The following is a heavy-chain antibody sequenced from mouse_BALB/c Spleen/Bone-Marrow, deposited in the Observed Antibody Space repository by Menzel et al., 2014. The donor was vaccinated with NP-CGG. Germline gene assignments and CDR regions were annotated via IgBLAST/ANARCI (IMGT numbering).Heavy chain of an antibody. D-gene: IGHD2-4*01. CDR2: IYPGDGDT. V-gene: IGHV1-80*01. Sequence: VQLQESGAERVRPGSSVKISCKANGYAFSNYGMNWVKQRPGQGLEWIGQIYPGDGDTNYNGKFTGRVTLTADKSSSSAYMQLSSLTSEDSAVYFCASVYDYGRGYAMDYWGQGTSVTVSS. CDR3: ASVYDYGRGYAMDY. CDR1: GYAFSNYG. J-gene: IGHJ4*01.